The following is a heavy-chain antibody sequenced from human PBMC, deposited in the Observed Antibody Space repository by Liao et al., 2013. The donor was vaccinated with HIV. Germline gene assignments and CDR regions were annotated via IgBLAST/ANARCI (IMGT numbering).Heavy chain of an antibody. CDR1: GGSMSDYY. CDR3: AARITISGVAIPHALDV. J-gene: IGHJ3*01. V-gene: IGHV4-59*12. D-gene: IGHD3-3*01. Sequence: QVQLQESGPGLVKPSEALSLTCTVSGGSMSDYYWNWIRQSPGKGLEWIAYVSDSGSTNYNPSLESRVTISVDTSKNQFSLKMTSVTAADTAVYYCAARITISGVAIPHALDVWGQGTMVAVSS. CDR2: VSDSGST.